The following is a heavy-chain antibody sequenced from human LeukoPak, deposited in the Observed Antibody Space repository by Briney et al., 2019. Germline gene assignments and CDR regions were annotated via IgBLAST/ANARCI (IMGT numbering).Heavy chain of an antibody. J-gene: IGHJ3*02. D-gene: IGHD4-23*01. V-gene: IGHV4-61*02. CDR1: GGSISSGSYY. Sequence: SETLSLTCTVSGGSISSGSYYWSWIRQPAGKGLEWIGRIYTSGSTNYNPSLKSRVTISVDTSKNLFSLKLSSVTAADTAVYYCARTTVVKSRAFDIWGQGTMVTVSS. CDR2: IYTSGST. CDR3: ARTTVVKSRAFDI.